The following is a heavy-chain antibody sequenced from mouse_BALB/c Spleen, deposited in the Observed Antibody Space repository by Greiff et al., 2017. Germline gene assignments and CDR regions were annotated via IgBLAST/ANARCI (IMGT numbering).Heavy chain of an antibody. CDR3: ARHGQIITTVVAPFAY. CDR1: GFTFSSYG. V-gene: IGHV5-6*01. D-gene: IGHD1-1*01. Sequence: EVQRVESGGDLVKPGGSLKLSCAASGFTFSSYGMSWVRQTPDKRLEWVATISSGGSYTYYPDSVKGRFTISRDNAKNTLYLQMSSLKSEDTAMYYCARHGQIITTVVAPFAYWGQGTLVTVSA. CDR2: ISSGGSYT. J-gene: IGHJ3*01.